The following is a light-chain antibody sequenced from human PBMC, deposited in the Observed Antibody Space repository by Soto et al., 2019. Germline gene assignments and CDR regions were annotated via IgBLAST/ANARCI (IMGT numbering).Light chain of an antibody. Sequence: DIQMTQSPSTLSASVGDRVTITCRASQSISSWLAWYQQKPGKAPKLLIYEASSLERGVPSRFSGSGSGTEFTLTISSLQPDDFAPYYGHQYNSYLTFGGGTKVEIK. J-gene: IGKJ4*01. V-gene: IGKV1-5*01. CDR1: QSISSW. CDR2: EAS. CDR3: HQYNSYLT.